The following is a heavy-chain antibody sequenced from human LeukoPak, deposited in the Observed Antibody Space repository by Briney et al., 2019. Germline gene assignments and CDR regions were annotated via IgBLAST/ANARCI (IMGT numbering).Heavy chain of an antibody. CDR2: IKPGGDST. CDR1: GYTFTNYY. J-gene: IGHJ3*01. D-gene: IGHD5-24*01. Sequence: AASVKVSCKASGYTFTNYYIHWVRQAPGQGLEWMGVIKPGGDSTSSARIFQGRVYMTSDTSTSTVYMELSGLRSDDTAVYYCARVRDGYNDAYGVWGQGTMVTVPS. V-gene: IGHV1-46*01. CDR3: ARVRDGYNDAYGV.